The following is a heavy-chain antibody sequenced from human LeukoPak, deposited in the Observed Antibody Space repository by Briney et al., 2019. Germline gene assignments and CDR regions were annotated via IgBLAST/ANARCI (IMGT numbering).Heavy chain of an antibody. CDR1: GFTVSSNY. V-gene: IGHV3-53*01. Sequence: PGGSLRLSCAASGFTVSSNYMSWIRQAPGKGLEWVSVIYSGGSTYYADSVKGRFTISRDNSKNTLYLQMNSLRAEDTAVYYCAREPLYSSSHLDYWGQGTLVTVSS. J-gene: IGHJ4*02. D-gene: IGHD6-13*01. CDR3: AREPLYSSSHLDY. CDR2: IYSGGST.